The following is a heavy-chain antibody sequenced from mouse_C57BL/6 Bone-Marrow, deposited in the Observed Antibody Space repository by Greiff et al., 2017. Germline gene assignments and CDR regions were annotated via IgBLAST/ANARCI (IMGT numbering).Heavy chain of an antibody. D-gene: IGHD2-3*01. V-gene: IGHV2-2*01. CDR2: IWSGGST. Sequence: VQGVESGPGLVQPSQSLSITCTVSGFSFTSYCVHWVRQSPVQGLEWLGVIWSGGSTDYNAAFISKLGLFKDNSKSQVFFKMNSLQADDTAIYYCARKGMVTTVLEGYYAMDYWGQGTSVTVSS. J-gene: IGHJ4*01. CDR3: ARKGMVTTVLEGYYAMDY. CDR1: GFSFTSYC.